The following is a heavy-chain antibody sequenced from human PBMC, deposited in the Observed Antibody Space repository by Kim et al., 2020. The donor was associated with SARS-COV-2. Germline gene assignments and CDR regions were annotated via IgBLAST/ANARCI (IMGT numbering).Heavy chain of an antibody. J-gene: IGHJ6*02. CDR1: GFTFSSYA. D-gene: IGHD3-3*01. CDR2: ISYDGSNK. CDR3: ARAYYDFWSGYPTWGYYYYGMDV. Sequence: GGSLILSCAASGFTFSSYAMHWVRQAPGKGLEWVAVISYDGSNKYYADSVKGRFTISRDNSKNTLYLQMNSLRAEDTAVYYCARAYYDFWSGYPTWGYYYYGMDVWGQGTTVAVSS. V-gene: IGHV3-30-3*01.